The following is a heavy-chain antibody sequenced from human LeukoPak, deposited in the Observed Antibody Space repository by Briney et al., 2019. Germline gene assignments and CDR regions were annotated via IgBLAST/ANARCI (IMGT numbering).Heavy chain of an antibody. Sequence: SQTLSLTCTVSGGSISSSSYYWGWIRQPPGKGLEWIGRIYYSGSTDYNPSLKSRFTISVDTSQNPFCLELSSVAAAVSAVYYCARFGSGWWYYDYWGQGTMVTVSS. CDR2: IYYSGST. V-gene: IGHV4-39*07. D-gene: IGHD6-19*01. CDR3: ARFGSGWWYYDY. CDR1: GGSISSSSYY. J-gene: IGHJ4*02.